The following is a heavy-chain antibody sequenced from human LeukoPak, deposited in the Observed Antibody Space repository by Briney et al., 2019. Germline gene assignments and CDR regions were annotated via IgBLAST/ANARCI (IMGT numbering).Heavy chain of an antibody. CDR3: AKVAAARVLVSSSTPFDY. Sequence: GGSLRLSCAASGFTFSDYYMSWIRQAPGKGLEWVSAISGSGGSTYYADSVKGRFTISRDNSKNTLYLQMNSLRAEDTAVYYCAKVAAARVLVSSSTPFDYWGQGTLVTVSS. V-gene: IGHV3-23*01. CDR1: GFTFSDYY. CDR2: ISGSGGST. D-gene: IGHD6-6*01. J-gene: IGHJ4*02.